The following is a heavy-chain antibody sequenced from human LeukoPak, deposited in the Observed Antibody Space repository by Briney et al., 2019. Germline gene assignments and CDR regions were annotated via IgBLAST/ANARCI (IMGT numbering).Heavy chain of an antibody. CDR2: TYSGDTT. CDR1: GFIVRSNH. Sequence: GGSLRLTCAAFGFIVRSNHINWVRQAPGKGLEWVSITYSGDTTYYADSVKGRFIISRDDSKNTLSLQMNDLRVEDTAVYYCARERPDSRNLDSWGRGALVTVSS. J-gene: IGHJ4*02. CDR3: ARERPDSRNLDS. V-gene: IGHV3-66*01. D-gene: IGHD1-14*01.